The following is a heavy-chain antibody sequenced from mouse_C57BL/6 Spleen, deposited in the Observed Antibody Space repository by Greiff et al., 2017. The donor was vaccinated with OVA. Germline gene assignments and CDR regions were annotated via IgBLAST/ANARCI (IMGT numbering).Heavy chain of an antibody. CDR2: ISSGGSYT. V-gene: IGHV5-6*02. D-gene: IGHD1-1*01. CDR1: GFTFSSYG. Sequence: DVKLVESGGDLVKPGGSLKLSCAASGFTFSSYGMSWVRQTPDKRLEWVATISSGGSYTYYPDSVKGRFTISRANAKNTLYLQMSSLKSEDTAMYYCARKNYGSSGEAMDYWGQGTSVTVSS. CDR3: ARKNYGSSGEAMDY. J-gene: IGHJ4*01.